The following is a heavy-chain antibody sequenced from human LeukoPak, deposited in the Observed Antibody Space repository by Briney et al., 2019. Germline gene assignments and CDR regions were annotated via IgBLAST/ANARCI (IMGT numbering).Heavy chain of an antibody. D-gene: IGHD5-12*01. CDR2: IYYSGST. J-gene: IGHJ4*02. V-gene: IGHV4-34*01. CDR3: AGGYDYFDY. CDR1: GGSFSGYY. Sequence: SETLSLTCAVYGGSFSGYYWSWIRQPPGKGLEWIGSIYYSGSTYYNPSLKSRVTISVDTSKNQFSLKLSSVTAADTAVYYCAGGYDYFDYWGQGTLVTVSS.